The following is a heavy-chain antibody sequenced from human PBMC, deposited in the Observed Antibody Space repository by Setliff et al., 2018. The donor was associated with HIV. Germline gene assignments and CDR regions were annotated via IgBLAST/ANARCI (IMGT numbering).Heavy chain of an antibody. J-gene: IGHJ4*02. V-gene: IGHV2-5*02. CDR1: GFSLSTPGVG. CDR2: IYWDGDK. Sequence: VSGPTLVNPTQTLTLTCTFSGFSLSTPGVGVGWIRQPPGKALEWLALIYWDGDKRYSPSLKSRLTITKDTSKNQVVLTMTNMDPVDTATYYCAHISRVAYVNIKYYFDYWGQGTLVTVSS. D-gene: IGHD2-2*01. CDR3: AHISRVAYVNIKYYFDY.